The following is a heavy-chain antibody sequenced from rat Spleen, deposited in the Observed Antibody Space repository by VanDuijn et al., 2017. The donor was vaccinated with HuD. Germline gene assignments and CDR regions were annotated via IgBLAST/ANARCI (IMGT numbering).Heavy chain of an antibody. D-gene: IGHD2-2*01. CDR1: GFTFSRYW. Sequence: EVQLVETGGGLVQPGRSLKLSCVASGFTFSRYWMYWVRQAPGKGLEWVSYINTDGGKNYYPDSVKGRFTISRDNAENTVYLQMNSLRSEDTATYYCAVAGYGYWGQGVMVTVSS. V-gene: IGHV5-58*01. CDR2: INTDGGKN. J-gene: IGHJ2*01. CDR3: AVAGYGY.